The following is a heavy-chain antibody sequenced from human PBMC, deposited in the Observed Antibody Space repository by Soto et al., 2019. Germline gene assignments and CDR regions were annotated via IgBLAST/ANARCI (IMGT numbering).Heavy chain of an antibody. D-gene: IGHD6-13*01. CDR3: ARTVAAGTSEYFQH. CDR2: IIPIFGTA. CDR1: GGTFSSYA. Sequence: QVQLVQSGAEVKKPGSSGKVSCKASGGTFSSYAISWVRQAPGQGLAWMGGIIPIFGTANYAQKFQGRVTITADESTSTAYMELSSLRSEDTAVYYCARTVAAGTSEYFQHWGQGTLVTVSS. V-gene: IGHV1-69*01. J-gene: IGHJ1*01.